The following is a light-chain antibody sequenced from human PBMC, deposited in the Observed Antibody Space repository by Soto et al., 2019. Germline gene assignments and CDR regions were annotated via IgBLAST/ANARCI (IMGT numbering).Light chain of an antibody. CDR1: TGAVTGGNF. CDR3: LLYFGGAWV. J-gene: IGLJ3*02. CDR2: ATN. V-gene: IGLV7-43*01. Sequence: QTVVTQEPSLTVSPGGTVTLTCASSTGAVTGGNFPNWFQQKPGQAPRALVYATNNKYSWTPARFSGSLLGGEAALTLSGVQSEDEADYYCLLYFGGAWVFGGGTKLTVL.